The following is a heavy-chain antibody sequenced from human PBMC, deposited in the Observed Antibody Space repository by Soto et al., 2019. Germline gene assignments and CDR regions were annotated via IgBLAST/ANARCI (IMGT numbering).Heavy chain of an antibody. V-gene: IGHV2-5*02. J-gene: IGHJ4*02. CDR3: AHRVLRTVFGLVTTTAIYFDF. Sequence: QITLKESGPTVVKPTETLNLTCTFSGFSLTTSGVGVGWVRQSPGKAPEWLALIYWDDDKRYSTSLKSRLTITEDTSKNQVVLTMSNADPADTATYYCAHRVLRTVFGLVTTTAIYFDFWGQGTPVVVSS. D-gene: IGHD3-3*01. CDR1: GFSLTTSGVG. CDR2: IYWDDDK.